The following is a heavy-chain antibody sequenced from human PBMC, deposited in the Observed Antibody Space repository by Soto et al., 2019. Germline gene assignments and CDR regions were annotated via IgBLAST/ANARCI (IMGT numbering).Heavy chain of an antibody. CDR1: GGSITSSSHF. J-gene: IGHJ5*02. Sequence: TSETLSLTCTVSGGSITSSSHFWGWVHQPPGKGLEWIGTIYFTGNTYYTPSLKSRLTMSIDTSKNEFSLRLNSVTAADTAVYYCAGQTFTIAAASYGRSNWFDPWGPGTLVTVSS. CDR2: IYFTGNT. V-gene: IGHV4-39*01. CDR3: AGQTFTIAAASYGRSNWFDP. D-gene: IGHD6-25*01.